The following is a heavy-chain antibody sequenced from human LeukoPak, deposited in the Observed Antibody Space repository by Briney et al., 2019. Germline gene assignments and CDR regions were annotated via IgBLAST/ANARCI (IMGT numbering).Heavy chain of an antibody. CDR3: ARGCGSSTSCYTPLDY. J-gene: IGHJ4*02. Sequence: SETLSLTCAVYGGSFSGYYWSWIRQPPGKGLEWIGEINHSGSTNYNPSLKSRVTISVDTSKNQFSLKLSSVTAADTAVYYCARGCGSSTSCYTPLDYWGQGTLVTVSS. CDR2: INHSGST. CDR1: GGSFSGYY. D-gene: IGHD2-2*02. V-gene: IGHV4-34*01.